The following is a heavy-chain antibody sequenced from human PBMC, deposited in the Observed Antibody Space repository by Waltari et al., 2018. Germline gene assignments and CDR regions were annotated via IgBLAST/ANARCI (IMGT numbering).Heavy chain of an antibody. CDR1: GYSISSGYY. CDR2: IYHSGST. D-gene: IGHD4-17*01. CDR3: ARWVGYGDLYFFDS. Sequence: QVQLQESGPGLVKPSETLSLTCAVSGYSISSGYYWGWIRQPPGKGLEWIGNIYHSGSTDYNPSLKSRVTISVDTSKNQFSLKLRSVTAADTAVYYCARWVGYGDLYFFDSWGQGTLVTVSS. J-gene: IGHJ4*02. V-gene: IGHV4-38-2*01.